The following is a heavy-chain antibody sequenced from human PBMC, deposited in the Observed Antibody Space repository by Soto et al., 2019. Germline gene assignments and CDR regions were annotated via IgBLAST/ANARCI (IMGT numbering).Heavy chain of an antibody. Sequence: EALSLTCTVSGGSISHYYWSWIRQSPGKGLEWIGYAYYSGSTDYNPSLKSRVTMSVDTSKNQVSLKLNSVTTADTAVYYCARDRSTYGGGGTGEVKENWFDPWGPGTLVTVSS. V-gene: IGHV4-59*01. CDR3: ARDRSTYGGGGTGEVKENWFDP. CDR1: GGSISHYY. D-gene: IGHD2-8*01. J-gene: IGHJ5*02. CDR2: AYYSGST.